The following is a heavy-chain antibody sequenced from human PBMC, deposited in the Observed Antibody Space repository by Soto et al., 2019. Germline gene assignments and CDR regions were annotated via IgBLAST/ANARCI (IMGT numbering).Heavy chain of an antibody. Sequence: QVQLVQSGAEVKRPGSSVKVSCKASGDTFGRNAIHWVRQAPGQGLEWMGGIIPMFPTTNYAQKCKGRLAINADKSTSTAYMEMSSLRSEDTAVYYCARDGDSADYGYWGQGTLVTVSS. CDR2: IIPMFPTT. CDR3: ARDGDSADYGY. V-gene: IGHV1-69*06. J-gene: IGHJ4*02. D-gene: IGHD2-21*01. CDR1: GDTFGRNA.